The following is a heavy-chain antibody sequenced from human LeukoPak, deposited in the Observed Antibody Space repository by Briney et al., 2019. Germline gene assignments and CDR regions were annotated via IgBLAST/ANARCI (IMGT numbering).Heavy chain of an antibody. J-gene: IGHJ4*02. CDR2: IYHSGST. Sequence: SETLSLTCTVSGGSISSGGYYWSWIRQPPGKGLEWIGYIYHSGSTYYNPSLKSRVTISVDRSKNQFSLKLSSVTAADTAVYYCASHYDFWSGPIDYWGQGTLVTVSS. CDR1: GGSISSGGYY. D-gene: IGHD3-3*01. V-gene: IGHV4-30-2*01. CDR3: ASHYDFWSGPIDY.